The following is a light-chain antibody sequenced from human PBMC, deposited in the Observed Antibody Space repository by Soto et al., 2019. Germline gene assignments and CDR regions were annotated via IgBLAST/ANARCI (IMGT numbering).Light chain of an antibody. CDR1: QSISSK. CDR3: QQYSSYPFT. J-gene: IGKJ4*01. Sequence: DIQMTQSPPTLPATVGDRVTITCRASQSISSKLAWYQQKTGKAPKVLINKASSLQSGVPSRFSVSGSGTEFTLTISSLQPDDFATYYCQQYSSYPFTFGGGTKVEIK. V-gene: IGKV1-5*03. CDR2: KAS.